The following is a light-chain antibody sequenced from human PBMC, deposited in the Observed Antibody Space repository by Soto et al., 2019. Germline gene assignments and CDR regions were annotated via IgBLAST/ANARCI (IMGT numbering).Light chain of an antibody. J-gene: IGLJ1*01. CDR3: SSYAGSNEYV. V-gene: IGLV2-8*01. Sequence: QSVLTQPPSASGSPGQSVTISCTGTSSDVGDYNYVSWYQQHPGKAPKLMIYEVSKRPSGVPDRFSGSKSGNTASLTVSGLQAEDEADYYCSSYAGSNEYVFGTGTKLTVL. CDR2: EVS. CDR1: SSDVGDYNY.